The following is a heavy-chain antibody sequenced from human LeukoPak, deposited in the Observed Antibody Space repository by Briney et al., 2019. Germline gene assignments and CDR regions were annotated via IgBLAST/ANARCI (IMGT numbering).Heavy chain of an antibody. CDR2: IIPILGIA. J-gene: IGHJ6*02. CDR3: ARPGLRYCSSHQYYYYGMDV. Sequence: SVKVSCKASGGTFSSYAISWVRQAPGQGLEWMGRIIPILGIANYAQKFQGRVTITADKSTSTAYMELSSLRSEDTAVYYCARPGLRYCSSHQYYYYGMDVWGQGTTVTVSS. V-gene: IGHV1-69*04. D-gene: IGHD6-13*01. CDR1: GGTFSSYA.